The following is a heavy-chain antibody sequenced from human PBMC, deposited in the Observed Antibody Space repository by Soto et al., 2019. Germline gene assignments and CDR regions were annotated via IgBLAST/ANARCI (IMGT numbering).Heavy chain of an antibody. CDR2: ISYDGSNK. CDR1: GFTFRSYG. CDR3: AKDRCSGGSCPAAYFDY. Sequence: GGAPRLSCAAPGFTFRSYGMHWGRPAPGKGVEWVAVISYDGSNKYYADSVKGRFTISRDNSKNTLYLQMNSLRAEDTAVYYCAKDRCSGGSCPAAYFDYWGQGTLVTVSS. D-gene: IGHD2-15*01. J-gene: IGHJ4*02. V-gene: IGHV3-30*18.